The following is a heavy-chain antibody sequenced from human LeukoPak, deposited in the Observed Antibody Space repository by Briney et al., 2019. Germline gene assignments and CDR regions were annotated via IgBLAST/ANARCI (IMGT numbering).Heavy chain of an antibody. J-gene: IGHJ4*02. CDR2: IYPGDSDT. V-gene: IGHV5-51*01. CDR3: ARLRSHYFDY. Sequence: GETLKISCQGSGNSFTSYWIGWVRQLPGKGLESMGIIYPGDSDTSYSPSFQGQVTISADKSISTAYLQWSSLKASDTAMYYCARLRSHYFDYWGQGTLVTVSS. CDR1: GNSFTSYW.